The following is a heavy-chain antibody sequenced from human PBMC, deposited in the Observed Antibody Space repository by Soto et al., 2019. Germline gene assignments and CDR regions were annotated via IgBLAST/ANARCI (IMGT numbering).Heavy chain of an antibody. CDR2: IIPIFGTA. V-gene: IGHV1-69*13. Sequence: ASVEVSCKXSGGTFSSYAISWVRQAPGQGLEWMGGIIPIFGTANYAQKFQGRVTITADESTSTAYMELSSLRSEDTAVYYCARGDQRQKETFDYWGQGTLVTVSS. J-gene: IGHJ4*02. CDR3: ARGDQRQKETFDY. CDR1: GGTFSSYA.